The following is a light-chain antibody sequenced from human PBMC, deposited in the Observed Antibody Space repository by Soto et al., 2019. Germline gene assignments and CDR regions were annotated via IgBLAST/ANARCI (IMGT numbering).Light chain of an antibody. Sequence: EIVLRQSPGTLSLSPGERATLSCRASQSVSSNYLAWYQQKPGQAPRLLIHGASSRATGIPDRFSGSGSGTDFTLTISRLEPEDFAVYYCQQYGSTFTFGPGTKVDIK. V-gene: IGKV3-20*01. J-gene: IGKJ3*01. CDR3: QQYGSTFT. CDR1: QSVSSNY. CDR2: GAS.